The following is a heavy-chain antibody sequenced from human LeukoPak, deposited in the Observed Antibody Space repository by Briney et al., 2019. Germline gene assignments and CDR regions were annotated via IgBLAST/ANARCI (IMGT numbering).Heavy chain of an antibody. J-gene: IGHJ4*02. CDR2: ISYDGSNK. Sequence: GESLKISCKGSGFTFSSYGMHWVRQAPGKGLEWVAVISYDGSNKYYADSVKGRFTISRDNSKNTLYLQMNSLRAEDTAVYYCAKDRIAVARWYFDYWGQGTLVTVSS. CDR3: AKDRIAVARWYFDY. CDR1: GFTFSSYG. D-gene: IGHD6-19*01. V-gene: IGHV3-30*18.